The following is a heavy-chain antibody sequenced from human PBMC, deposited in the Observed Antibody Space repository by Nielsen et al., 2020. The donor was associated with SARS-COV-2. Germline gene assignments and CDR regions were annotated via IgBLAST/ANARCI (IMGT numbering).Heavy chain of an antibody. CDR2: IWYDGSIK. D-gene: IGHD3-10*01. J-gene: IGHJ5*02. CDR3: AKDMSSVSYYSQANWFDP. V-gene: IGHV3-33*03. Sequence: GGSLRLYCAASGFTFSSYGMHWVRQAPGKGLEWVAVIWYDGSIKYYADSVKGRFTISRDNAKNSLYLQMNSLRAEDTALYYCAKDMSSVSYYSQANWFDPWCLRTLVTVSS. CDR1: GFTFSSYG.